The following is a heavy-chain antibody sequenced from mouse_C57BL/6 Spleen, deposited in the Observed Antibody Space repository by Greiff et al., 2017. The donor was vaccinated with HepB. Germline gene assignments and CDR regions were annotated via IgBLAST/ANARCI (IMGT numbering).Heavy chain of an antibody. V-gene: IGHV5-4*01. CDR3: ASGPAQAPAYAMDR. CDR1: GFTFRSYA. J-gene: IGHJ4*01. Sequence: EVHLVESGGCLVKPGGSLKLSCAASGFTFRSYAMSWVRQTPEKRLEWVATISDGGSYTYYPDNVKGRFTISRDNAKNNLYLQMSHLKSEDTAMYYCASGPAQAPAYAMDRWGERTPATVSP. D-gene: IGHD3-2*02. CDR2: ISDGGSYT.